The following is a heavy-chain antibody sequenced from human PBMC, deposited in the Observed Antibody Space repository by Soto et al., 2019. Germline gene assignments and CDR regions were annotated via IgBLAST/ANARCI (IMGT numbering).Heavy chain of an antibody. D-gene: IGHD2-15*01. CDR3: AEGYCSGGSCYPSLS. V-gene: IGHV3-30*18. Sequence: QVQLVESRGGVVQPGRSLRLSCAASGFTFSSYGMHWVRQAPGKGLEWVAVISYDGSNKYYADSVKGRFTISRDNSKNTLYLQMNSLRAEDTAVYYCAEGYCSGGSCYPSLSWGQGTLVTVSS. J-gene: IGHJ4*02. CDR2: ISYDGSNK. CDR1: GFTFSSYG.